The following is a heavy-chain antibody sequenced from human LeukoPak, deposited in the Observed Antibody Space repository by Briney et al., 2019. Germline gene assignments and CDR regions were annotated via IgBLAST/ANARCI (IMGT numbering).Heavy chain of an antibody. J-gene: IGHJ3*02. V-gene: IGHV4-4*07. CDR1: GGSISSYY. CDR2: IYTSRCT. Sequence: SETLSLTCTVPGGSISSYYWNWIRQPAGKGLEWIGRIYTSRCTNYNPSLKSRVTMSVDTSKNQFSLKLSSVTAADTAVYYCARKTYDSSGLIPHPGVFDIWGQGTMVTVSS. D-gene: IGHD3-22*01. CDR3: ARKTYDSSGLIPHPGVFDI.